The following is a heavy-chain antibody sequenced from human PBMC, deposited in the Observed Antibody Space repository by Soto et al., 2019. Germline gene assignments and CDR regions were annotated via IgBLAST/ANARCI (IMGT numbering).Heavy chain of an antibody. CDR2: ISPTGGST. CDR1: GFSFRSYA. J-gene: IGHJ6*02. V-gene: IGHV3-23*01. D-gene: IGHD3-3*01. Sequence: GGSLRLSCAPSGFSFRSYAMTWLRQAPGKGLEWVSTISPTGGSTYYSDSVKGRFTISRDNSKNTVYLQMDDLRVEDAAEYFCAKDSWAIFGVPAGEYYAMDVWGQGTTVTVSS. CDR3: AKDSWAIFGVPAGEYYAMDV.